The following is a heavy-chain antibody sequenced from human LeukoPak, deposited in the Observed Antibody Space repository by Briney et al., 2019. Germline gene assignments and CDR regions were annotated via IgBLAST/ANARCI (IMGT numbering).Heavy chain of an antibody. V-gene: IGHV1-18*01. Sequence: GASVKVSCKASGYTFTSYGISWVRQAPGQGLERMGWISAYNGNKNYAQKLQGRVTMTTDTSTSTVYMELRSLRSDDTAVYYCARTIVVVTADYFDYWGQGTLVTVSS. CDR3: ARTIVVVTADYFDY. D-gene: IGHD2-21*02. J-gene: IGHJ4*02. CDR2: ISAYNGNK. CDR1: GYTFTSYG.